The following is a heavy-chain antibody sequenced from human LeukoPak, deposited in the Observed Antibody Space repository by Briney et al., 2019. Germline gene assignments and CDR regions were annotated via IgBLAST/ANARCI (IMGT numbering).Heavy chain of an antibody. D-gene: IGHD2-15*01. V-gene: IGHV1-24*01. Sequence: ASVKVSCKVSGYTLTELSMYWVRQAPGKGLEWMGGFDPEDGETIYAQKFQGRVTMTEDTSTDTAYMELSSLRSEDTAVYYCARDSTGYCSGGSCYIHWFDPWGQGTLVTVSS. J-gene: IGHJ5*02. CDR3: ARDSTGYCSGGSCYIHWFDP. CDR2: FDPEDGET. CDR1: GYTLTELS.